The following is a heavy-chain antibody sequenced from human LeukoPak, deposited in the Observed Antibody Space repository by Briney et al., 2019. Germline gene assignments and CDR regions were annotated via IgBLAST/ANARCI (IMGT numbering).Heavy chain of an antibody. D-gene: IGHD3-10*01. V-gene: IGHV4-59*08. CDR3: ARHFLWFGELMAFDY. CDR2: IYYSGST. CDR1: GGSICSYY. J-gene: IGHJ4*02. Sequence: SETLSLTCTVSGGSICSYYWNWIRQPPGKGLKWIGHIYYSGSTNYNPSLKSRVTISVDTSKNQFSLKLSSVTAPDTAVYYCARHFLWFGELMAFDYWGQGTLVTVSS.